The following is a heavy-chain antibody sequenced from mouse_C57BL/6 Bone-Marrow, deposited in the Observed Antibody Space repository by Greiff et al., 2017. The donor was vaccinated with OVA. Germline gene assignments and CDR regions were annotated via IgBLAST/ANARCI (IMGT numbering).Heavy chain of an antibody. V-gene: IGHV1-76*01. J-gene: IGHJ1*03. D-gene: IGHD4-1*01. CDR3: AWRPLTGTGWYFEV. Sequence: VQLQQSGAELVRPGASVKLSCKASGYTFTDYYIYWVKQRPGLGLEWVARIYPGSGNTYYNEKFKGKATLTAAKSLSTAYMPLSSLTAEDSAVDLGAWRPLTGTGWYFEVWGKGTTVTVSS. CDR2: IYPGSGNT. CDR1: GYTFTDYY.